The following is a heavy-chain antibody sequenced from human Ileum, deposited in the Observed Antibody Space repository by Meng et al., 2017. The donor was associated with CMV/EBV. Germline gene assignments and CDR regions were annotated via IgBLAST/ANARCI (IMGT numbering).Heavy chain of an antibody. CDR3: ARVPLPVLRFLEWPKFDY. Sequence: GESLKISCAASGFTFSSYAMSWVRQAPGKGLVWVSRINSDGSSTSYADSVKGRFTISRDNAKNTLYLQMNSLRAEDTAVYYCARVPLPVLRFLEWPKFDYWGQGTLVTVSS. CDR2: INSDGSST. CDR1: GFTFSSYA. D-gene: IGHD3-3*01. V-gene: IGHV3-74*01. J-gene: IGHJ4*02.